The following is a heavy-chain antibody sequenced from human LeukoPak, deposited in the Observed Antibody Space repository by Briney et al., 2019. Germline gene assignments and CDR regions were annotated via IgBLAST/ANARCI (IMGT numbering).Heavy chain of an antibody. CDR1: GFTFYTYA. D-gene: IGHD1-1*01. Sequence: GGSLRLSCAASGFTFYTYAMYWVRQAPGKGLEYVSGIGPDGGTTYYAKSVKGRFTISRDNSKNMVYLQMGSLTADDMGVYYCARGAQLTDYWGQGTLVTVSS. J-gene: IGHJ4*02. V-gene: IGHV3-64*01. CDR2: IGPDGGTT. CDR3: ARGAQLTDY.